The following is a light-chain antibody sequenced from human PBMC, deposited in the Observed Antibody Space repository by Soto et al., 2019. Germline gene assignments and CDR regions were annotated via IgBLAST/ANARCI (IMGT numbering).Light chain of an antibody. CDR2: DAS. V-gene: IGKV1-33*01. Sequence: DIQMTQSPSSLSASVGDRVTITCQATQDINSYLGWYQQKPGKAPKLLIFDASNLETGVPSRFSGSGSGTDFTFTISSLQPEDFATYYCQQYDNLPLTVGGGTKVDIK. CDR3: QQYDNLPLT. J-gene: IGKJ4*01. CDR1: QDINSY.